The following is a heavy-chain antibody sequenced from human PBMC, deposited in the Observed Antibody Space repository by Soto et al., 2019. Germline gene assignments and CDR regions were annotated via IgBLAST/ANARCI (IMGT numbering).Heavy chain of an antibody. J-gene: IGHJ3*02. V-gene: IGHV3-33*01. CDR3: ARSNWGQRGTDDGFDI. D-gene: IGHD7-27*01. Sequence: PGGSLRLSCAASGFTFSKFGFHWVRQAPGKGLEWVAVIWYDGSKKYYADSVQGRFTFSRDNSKNTLFLQMNGLRAEDTALYYCARSNWGQRGTDDGFDIWGQGTMVTVSS. CDR1: GFTFSKFG. CDR2: IWYDGSKK.